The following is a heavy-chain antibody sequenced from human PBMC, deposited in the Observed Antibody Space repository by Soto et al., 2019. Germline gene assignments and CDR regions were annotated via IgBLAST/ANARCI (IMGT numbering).Heavy chain of an antibody. V-gene: IGHV1-8*01. CDR3: ARVGFYDYIWGSYRYKRYDY. J-gene: IGHJ4*02. CDR2: MNPNSGNT. Sequence: ASVKLSCEASGYTFTSYDINWVRQATGQGLEWMGWMNPNSGNTGYAQKFQGRVTMTRNTSISTAYMELSSLRSEDTAVYYCARVGFYDYIWGSYRYKRYDYWGQGTLVTVSS. D-gene: IGHD3-16*02. CDR1: GYTFTSYD.